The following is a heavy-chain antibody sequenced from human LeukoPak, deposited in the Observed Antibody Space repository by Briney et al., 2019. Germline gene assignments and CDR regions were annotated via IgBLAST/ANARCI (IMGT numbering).Heavy chain of an antibody. V-gene: IGHV4-30-2*01. CDR1: GGSISSGGYY. CDR3: ARRERENYDSSGYYWGY. J-gene: IGHJ4*02. D-gene: IGHD3-22*01. Sequence: PSETLSLTCTVSGGSISSGGYYWSWIRQPPGKGLEWIGYIYHSGSTYYNPSLKSRVTISVDRSKNQFSLKLSSVTAADTAVYYCARRERENYDSSGYYWGYWGQGTLVTVSS. CDR2: IYHSGST.